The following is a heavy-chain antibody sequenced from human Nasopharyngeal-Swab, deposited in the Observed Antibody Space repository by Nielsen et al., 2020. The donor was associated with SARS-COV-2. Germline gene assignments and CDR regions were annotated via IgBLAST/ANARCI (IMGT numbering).Heavy chain of an antibody. D-gene: IGHD3-10*01. CDR3: AREGPDGSGPGDFDY. Sequence: WVRQAPGQGLEWMGWINTNTGNPTYAQGFTGRFVFSLDTSVSTAYLQISSLKAEDTAVCYCAREGPDGSGPGDFDYWGQGTLVTVSS. V-gene: IGHV7-4-1*02. CDR2: INTNTGNP. J-gene: IGHJ4*02.